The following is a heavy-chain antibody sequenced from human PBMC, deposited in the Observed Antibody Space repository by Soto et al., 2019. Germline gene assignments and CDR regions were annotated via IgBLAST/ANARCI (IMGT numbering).Heavy chain of an antibody. CDR3: ARSHCTGGSCYSGAFDI. V-gene: IGHV4-31*03. D-gene: IGHD2-15*01. CDR1: GGSISSGGYY. CDR2: IYYSGST. Sequence: QVQLQESGPGLVKPSQTLSLTCTVSGGSISSGGYYWSWIRQHPGKGLEWIGYIYYSGSTYYNPSLKSRVTISVDTSKNTFSLKLSSVTAADTAVYYCARSHCTGGSCYSGAFDIWGQGTMVTVSS. J-gene: IGHJ3*02.